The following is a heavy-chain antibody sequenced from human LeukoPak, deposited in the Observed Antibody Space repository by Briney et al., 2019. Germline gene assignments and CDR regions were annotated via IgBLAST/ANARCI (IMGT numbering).Heavy chain of an antibody. J-gene: IGHJ4*02. CDR2: MSPNSGDT. CDR1: GYTFTSHD. Sequence: APVKVSCKASGYTFTSHDINWVRQATGQGLEWRGWMSPNSGDTGYAQKFQGRVTMTSDSSISTAYMELSSLRSEDTAIYYCVRTPPNWGFDYWGQGTLVTVSS. CDR3: VRTPPNWGFDY. V-gene: IGHV1-8*01. D-gene: IGHD7-27*01.